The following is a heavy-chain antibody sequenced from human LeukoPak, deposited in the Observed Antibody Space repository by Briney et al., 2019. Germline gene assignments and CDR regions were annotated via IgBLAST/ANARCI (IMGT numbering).Heavy chain of an antibody. CDR3: ARTRVDPTTFDYFDY. D-gene: IGHD4-11*01. V-gene: IGHV3-53*01. CDR1: GFTVSTNF. J-gene: IGHJ4*02. Sequence: PGGSLRLSCVVSGFTVSTNFMSWVRQAPGERLEWVSVIYSGGSTYYADSVKGRFTISRDNSKNTLYLQMNSLRAEDTAVYYCARTRVDPTTFDYFDYWGQGTLVTVSS. CDR2: IYSGGST.